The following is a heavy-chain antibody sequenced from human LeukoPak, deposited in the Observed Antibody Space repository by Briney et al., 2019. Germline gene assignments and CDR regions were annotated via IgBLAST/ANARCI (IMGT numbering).Heavy chain of an antibody. CDR3: ARLGYYDFWSGRDDAFDI. CDR2: IYTSGST. D-gene: IGHD3-3*01. CDR1: GGSISSYY. Sequence: PSETLSLTCTVSGGSISSYYWSWIRQPAGKGLEWIGRIYTSGSTNYNPSLKSRVTMSVDTSKNQFSLKLSSVTAADTAVYYCARLGYYDFWSGRDDAFDIWGQGTMVTVSS. J-gene: IGHJ3*02. V-gene: IGHV4-4*07.